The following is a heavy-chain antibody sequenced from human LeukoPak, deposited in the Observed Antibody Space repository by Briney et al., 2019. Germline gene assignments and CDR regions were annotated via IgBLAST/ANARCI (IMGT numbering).Heavy chain of an antibody. V-gene: IGHV3-73*01. CDR1: GFTFSSYA. Sequence: GGSLRLSCAASGFTFSSYAMHWVRQASGKGLEWVGRIRSKANSYATAYAASVKGRFTISRDDSKNTAYLQMNSLKTEDTAVYYCTRPAAAGTFDYWGQGTLVTVSS. CDR3: TRPAAAGTFDY. J-gene: IGHJ4*02. D-gene: IGHD6-13*01. CDR2: IRSKANSYAT.